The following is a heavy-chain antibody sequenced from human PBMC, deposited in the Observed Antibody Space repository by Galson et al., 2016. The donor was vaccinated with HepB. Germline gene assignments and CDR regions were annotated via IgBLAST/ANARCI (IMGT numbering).Heavy chain of an antibody. V-gene: IGHV3-11*01. CDR1: GFTFSETY. CDR2: ITSSGGLS. J-gene: IGHJ4*02. CDR3: AKGVMGYEFGLVPYYFDF. D-gene: IGHD5-12*01. Sequence: SLRLSCAASGFTFSETYMTWIRQAPGNGLEWISYITSSGGLSYYADSMEGRFTISRDNAKNSVYLQINSLRAEDTAVYYCAKGVMGYEFGLVPYYFDFWGQGTLVTVSS.